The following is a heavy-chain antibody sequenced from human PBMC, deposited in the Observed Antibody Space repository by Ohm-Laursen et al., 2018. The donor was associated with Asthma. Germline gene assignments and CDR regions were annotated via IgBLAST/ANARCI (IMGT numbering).Heavy chain of an antibody. CDR1: GFSFSSSW. CDR2: IYPDGGEK. CDR3: ATNLPYEAENY. Sequence: SLRLSCAASGFSFSSSWMSWVRQAPGKELEWVANIYPDGGEKYYVDSVDGRFTSSRDNAKNSLYLQMNSLRAEDTAVYYCATNLPYEAENYWGQGTLVTVSS. V-gene: IGHV3-7*05. J-gene: IGHJ4*02. D-gene: IGHD3-16*01.